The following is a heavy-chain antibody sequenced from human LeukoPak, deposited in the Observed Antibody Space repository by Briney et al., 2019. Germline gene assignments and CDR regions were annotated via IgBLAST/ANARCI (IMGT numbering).Heavy chain of an antibody. CDR2: ISSSGSTI. CDR3: ARAPYDSSGCVFDC. CDR1: GFTFSSYE. J-gene: IGHJ4*02. Sequence: GGSLRLSCAASGFTFSSYEMNWVRQAPGKGLEWVSYISSSGSTIYYADSVKGRFTISRDNAKNSLYLQMNSLRAEDTAVYYCARAPYDSSGCVFDCWGQGTLVTVSS. D-gene: IGHD3-22*01. V-gene: IGHV3-48*03.